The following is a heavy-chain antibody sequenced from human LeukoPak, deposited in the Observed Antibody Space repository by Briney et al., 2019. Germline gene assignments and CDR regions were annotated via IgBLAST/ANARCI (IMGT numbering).Heavy chain of an antibody. CDR2: ISPSSSYK. D-gene: IGHD6-19*01. Sequence: NPGGSLRLSCAASGSSFSSYSMNWVRQAPGKGLEWVSSISPSSSYKYYAESVKGRFTVSRDNAKNSLYLQMNSLRAEDTAVYYCASTSGWYEPIDYWGQGTLVTVSS. V-gene: IGHV3-21*01. CDR1: GSSFSSYS. J-gene: IGHJ4*02. CDR3: ASTSGWYEPIDY.